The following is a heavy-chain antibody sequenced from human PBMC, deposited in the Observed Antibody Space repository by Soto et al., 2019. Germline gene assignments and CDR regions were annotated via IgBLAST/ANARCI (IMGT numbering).Heavy chain of an antibody. J-gene: IGHJ5*02. CDR3: ARDQGVAAAGITWFDP. CDR2: IHSSGST. Sequence: SETLSLTCTVSGASMNSYHWSWIRQPAGKGLEWIGHIHSSGSTNYNPSLKSRVTMSVDTSKNQFSLRLMSLTAAGTAVYYCARDQGVAAAGITWFDPWGQGSLVTVSS. D-gene: IGHD6-13*01. CDR1: GASMNSYH. V-gene: IGHV4-4*07.